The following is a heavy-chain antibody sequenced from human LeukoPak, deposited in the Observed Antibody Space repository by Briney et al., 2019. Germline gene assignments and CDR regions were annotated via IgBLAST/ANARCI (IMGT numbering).Heavy chain of an antibody. D-gene: IGHD1-1*01. CDR3: ARGFHWNDRYDY. CDR1: GGSFSGYY. CDR2: INHSGST. J-gene: IGHJ4*02. Sequence: SETLSLTCAVYGGSFSGYYWSWIRQPPGKGLEWIGEINHSGSTNYNPSLKSRVTISVDTSKNQFSLKLSSVTAADTAVYYCARGFHWNDRYDYWGQGSLVTVSS. V-gene: IGHV4-34*01.